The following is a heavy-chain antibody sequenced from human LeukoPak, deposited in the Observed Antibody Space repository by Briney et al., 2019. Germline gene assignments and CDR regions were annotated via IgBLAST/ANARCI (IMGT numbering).Heavy chain of an antibody. CDR2: SSATGDI. D-gene: IGHD2-8*01. Sequence: SETLSLTCAVSGGSFSGNYWTLIRETPGRGLEWMGQSSATGDITGYNASLKGRATISVDSSKMQFSLKLISVTAADTGVCYCARVPDFIVRPCDFGGPGTLVTVSS. J-gene: IGHJ4*02. CDR1: GGSFSGNY. V-gene: IGHV4-34*01. CDR3: ARVPDFIVRPCDF.